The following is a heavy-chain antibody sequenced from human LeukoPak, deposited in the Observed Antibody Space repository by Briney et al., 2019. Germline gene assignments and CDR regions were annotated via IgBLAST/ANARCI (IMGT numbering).Heavy chain of an antibody. V-gene: IGHV1-69*04. J-gene: IGHJ3*02. CDR2: IIPLLAVA. Sequence: ASVKVSCKASGGTLTSYAISWVRQTPGQGLEWMGRIIPLLAVATHAQNFQGRVMITADISTSTAYMELSSLRSEDTAVYYCARGWPDAFDIWGQGTMVTVSS. CDR3: ARGWPDAFDI. D-gene: IGHD2-15*01. CDR1: GGTLTSYA.